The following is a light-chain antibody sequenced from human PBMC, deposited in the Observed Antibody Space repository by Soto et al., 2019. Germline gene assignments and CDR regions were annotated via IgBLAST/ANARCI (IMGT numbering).Light chain of an antibody. J-gene: IGKJ5*01. CDR2: DAS. Sequence: IRMTQSPSSFSASTGDRVTITCQATQDINIYLNWYQQKPGKAPNILIYDASNLEIGVPSRFSGSGSGTHLTFTISSLQTEDIGTYYCQQYDILPITFGRGTRLEIK. CDR3: QQYDILPIT. V-gene: IGKV1-33*01. CDR1: QDINIY.